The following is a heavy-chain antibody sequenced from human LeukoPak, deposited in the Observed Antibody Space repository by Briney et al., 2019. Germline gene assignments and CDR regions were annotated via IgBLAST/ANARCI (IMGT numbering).Heavy chain of an antibody. CDR3: AKEGYGHGWFDP. Sequence: GGSLRLSCVASGFTFGPYTMNWVRQAPGKGLEWISHITSSSDTKYYADSVKGRFTISRDNSKNTLYLQMNSLRAEDTAVYYCAKEGYGHGWFDPWGQGTLVTVSS. V-gene: IGHV3-48*01. J-gene: IGHJ5*02. D-gene: IGHD5-12*01. CDR2: ITSSSDTK. CDR1: GFTFGPYT.